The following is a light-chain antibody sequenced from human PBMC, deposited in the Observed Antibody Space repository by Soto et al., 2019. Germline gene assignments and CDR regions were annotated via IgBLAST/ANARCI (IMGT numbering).Light chain of an antibody. J-gene: IGLJ3*02. CDR3: SSYAGSHTYEV. Sequence: QSALTQPRSVSGSLGQSVTISCTGTSSDVGAYNFVSWYQQNPGKAPRLIIFDVIKRPSGVPDRFSGSKSGNTASLTISGLQSADEADYHCSSYAGSHTYEVFGGGTKLTVL. CDR2: DVI. V-gene: IGLV2-11*01. CDR1: SSDVGAYNF.